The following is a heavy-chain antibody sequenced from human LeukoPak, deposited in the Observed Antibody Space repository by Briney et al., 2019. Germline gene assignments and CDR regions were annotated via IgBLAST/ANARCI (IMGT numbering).Heavy chain of an antibody. Sequence: GGSLRLSCAASGFTFSSYAMHWVRQAPGKGLEWVADISYDGSNKYYADSVKGRFTISRDNSKNTLYLQMNSLRAEDTAVYYCASMGNPNLVEGDAFDIWGQGTMVTVSS. CDR3: ASMGNPNLVEGDAFDI. CDR2: ISYDGSNK. V-gene: IGHV3-30-3*01. D-gene: IGHD2-21*01. J-gene: IGHJ3*02. CDR1: GFTFSSYA.